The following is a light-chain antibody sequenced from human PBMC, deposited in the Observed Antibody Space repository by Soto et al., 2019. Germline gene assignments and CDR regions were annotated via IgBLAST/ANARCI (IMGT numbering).Light chain of an antibody. V-gene: IGLV2-14*01. J-gene: IGLJ1*01. CDR2: EVS. Sequence: QSALTQPPSASGSPGQSVTISCAGTSSDVGGYNYVSWYQQYPGKVPKLMIYEVSNRPSGVSNRFSGSKSGNTASLTISGLQAEDEADYYCSSYTSSSKVFGTGTKLTVL. CDR1: SSDVGGYNY. CDR3: SSYTSSSKV.